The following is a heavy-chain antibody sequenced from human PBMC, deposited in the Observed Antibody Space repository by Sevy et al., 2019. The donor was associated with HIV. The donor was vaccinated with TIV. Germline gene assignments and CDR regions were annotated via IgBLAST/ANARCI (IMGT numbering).Heavy chain of an antibody. CDR3: ARTNGYCGGGSGYSGVGGGYYYYGMDV. Sequence: SETLSLTCTVSGGSISSSSYYWGWIRQPPGKGLEWIGSIYYSGNTYYNPSLKSRVTIAVDTSKNQFSLKLGSVTAADTAVYYCARTNGYCGGGSGYSGVGGGYYYYGMDVWGQGTTVTVSS. J-gene: IGHJ6*02. CDR2: IYYSGNT. D-gene: IGHD2-15*01. V-gene: IGHV4-39*01. CDR1: GGSISSSSYY.